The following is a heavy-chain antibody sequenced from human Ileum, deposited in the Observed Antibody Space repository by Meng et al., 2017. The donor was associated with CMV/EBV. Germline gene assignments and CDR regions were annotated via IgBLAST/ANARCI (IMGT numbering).Heavy chain of an antibody. CDR2: IYYSGNT. CDR1: GGSISSSSYY. Sequence: WGSLRLSCTVSGGSISSSSYYWGWIRQPPGKGLEWIGSIYYSGNTYYNPSLKSRVTISVDTSKNQFSLKLSSVTAADTAVYYCARVDRADAFDIWGQGTMVTVSS. D-gene: IGHD1-14*01. J-gene: IGHJ3*02. V-gene: IGHV4-39*07. CDR3: ARVDRADAFDI.